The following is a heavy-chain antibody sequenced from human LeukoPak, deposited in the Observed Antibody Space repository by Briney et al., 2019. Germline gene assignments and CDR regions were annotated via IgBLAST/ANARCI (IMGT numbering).Heavy chain of an antibody. CDR1: GYSFTSYW. CDR3: ASPRRDGYNYYGMDV. J-gene: IGHJ6*02. Sequence: GESLKISCKGSGYSFTSYWIGWVRQMPGKGLEWMGIIYPGDSDTRYSPSFQGQVTIPADKSISTAYLQWSSLKASDTAMYYCASPRRDGYNYYGMDVWGQGTTVTVSS. CDR2: IYPGDSDT. D-gene: IGHD5-24*01. V-gene: IGHV5-51*01.